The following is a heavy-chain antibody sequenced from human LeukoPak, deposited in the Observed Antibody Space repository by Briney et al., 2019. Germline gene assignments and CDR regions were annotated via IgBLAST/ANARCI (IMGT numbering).Heavy chain of an antibody. CDR2: ISYDGNSK. V-gene: IGHV3-30-3*01. D-gene: IGHD6-6*01. CDR3: AAYSSCDY. CDR1: GFTFRSYA. Sequence: GGSLRLSCAASGFTFRSYAMHWVRQAPGKGLEWVALISYDGNSKSYADSVKGRFTISRDNSKNTLYLQMNSLRAEDTAVYYCAAYSSCDYWGQGTLVTVSS. J-gene: IGHJ4*02.